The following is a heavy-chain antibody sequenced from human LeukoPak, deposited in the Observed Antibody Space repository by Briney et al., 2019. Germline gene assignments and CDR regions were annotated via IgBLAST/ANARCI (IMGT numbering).Heavy chain of an antibody. V-gene: IGHV1-2*02. CDR2: LNPNSGCT. Sequence: ASVKVSCKASGYTFTGYYMHWVRQAPGQGLEWMGRLNPNSGCTNYAQKVQDRVTMTRDTSISTVYMELNRLTSDDTAVYHCARSGLASDTSFDYWGQGTLVTVSS. J-gene: IGHJ4*02. CDR3: ARSGLASDTSFDY. CDR1: GYTFTGYY.